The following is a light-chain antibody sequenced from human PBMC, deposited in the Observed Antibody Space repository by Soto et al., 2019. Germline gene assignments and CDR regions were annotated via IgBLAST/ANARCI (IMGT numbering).Light chain of an antibody. CDR1: SSDAGGYNY. CDR2: DVS. J-gene: IGLJ1*01. Sequence: QSVLPQPASVCGSPGQSITISCTGTSSDAGGYNYVSWYQQHPGKAPKLMIYDVSNRPSGVSNRFSGSKSGNTASLTISGLQAEDEADYYCSSYTSSSTPYVFGTGTKVTVL. V-gene: IGLV2-14*03. CDR3: SSYTSSSTPYV.